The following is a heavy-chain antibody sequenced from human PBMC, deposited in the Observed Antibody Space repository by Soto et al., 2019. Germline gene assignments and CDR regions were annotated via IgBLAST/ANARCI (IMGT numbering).Heavy chain of an antibody. CDR3: AKDNYGDNGMDV. CDR1: GFTFDDYT. D-gene: IGHD4-17*01. V-gene: IGHV3-43*01. Sequence: EVQLVESGGVVVQPGGSLRLSCAASGFTFDDYTMHWVRQAPGKGLEWVSLISWDGGSTYYADSVKGRFTISRDNSKNSLYLQMNSLRTEDTALYYCAKDNYGDNGMDVWGQGTTVTVSS. J-gene: IGHJ6*02. CDR2: ISWDGGST.